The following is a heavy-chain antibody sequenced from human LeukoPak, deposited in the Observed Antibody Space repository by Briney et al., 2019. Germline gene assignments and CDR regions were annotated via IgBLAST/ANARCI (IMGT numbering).Heavy chain of an antibody. CDR2: IYTSGST. J-gene: IGHJ3*02. D-gene: IGHD1-26*01. CDR3: AREAWEFHGAFDI. CDR1: GGSISSGSYY. V-gene: IGHV4-61*02. Sequence: SETLSLTCTVSGGSISSGSYYWSWIRQPAGKGWEWIGRIYTSGSTNYNPSLKSRVTISVDTSKNQFSLKLSSVTAADTAVYYCAREAWEFHGAFDIWGQGTMVTVSS.